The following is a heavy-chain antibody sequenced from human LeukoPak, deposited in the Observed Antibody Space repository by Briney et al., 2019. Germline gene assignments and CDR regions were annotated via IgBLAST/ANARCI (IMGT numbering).Heavy chain of an antibody. J-gene: IGHJ6*02. V-gene: IGHV1-58*02. CDR3: AAAEWERPGVDV. D-gene: IGHD1-26*01. CDR1: GFTFTSSA. CDR2: IDVGSGNT. Sequence: ASVKVSCKASGFTFTSSAMQWVRQARGQRREWIGWIDVGSGNTNYAQKFQERVTITRDMSTSTAYMELSSLRSEDTAVYYCAAAEWERPGVDVWGQGTTVTVSS.